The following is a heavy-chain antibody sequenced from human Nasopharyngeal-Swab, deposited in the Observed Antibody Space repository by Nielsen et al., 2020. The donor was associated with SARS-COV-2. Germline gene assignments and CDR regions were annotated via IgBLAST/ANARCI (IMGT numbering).Heavy chain of an antibody. J-gene: IGHJ6*02. CDR3: ARLPSDYYGMDV. CDR1: GYSFSDYW. CDR2: IDPRGSDT. Sequence: GESLNIYCKGSGYSFSDYWIPWVRQMPGKGLECMVVIDPRGSDTRNSPSFQSQVTMSADTSTAYLQWTSLKASDTAMYYCARLPSDYYGMDVWGQGTTVTVSS. V-gene: IGHV5-51*01.